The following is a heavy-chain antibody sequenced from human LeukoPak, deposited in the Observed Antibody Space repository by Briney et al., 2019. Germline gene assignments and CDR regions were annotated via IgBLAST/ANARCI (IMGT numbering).Heavy chain of an antibody. V-gene: IGHV1-2*02. J-gene: IGHJ2*01. CDR1: GYTFTGYY. Sequence: ASVKVSCKASGYTFTGYYMHWVRQAPGQGLEWMGWINPNSGGTNYAQKFQGRVTMTRDTSISTAYMELSRLRSDATAVYYCARDPRRYSSSWYPNTYWYFDLWGRGTLVTVSS. D-gene: IGHD6-13*01. CDR3: ARDPRRYSSSWYPNTYWYFDL. CDR2: INPNSGGT.